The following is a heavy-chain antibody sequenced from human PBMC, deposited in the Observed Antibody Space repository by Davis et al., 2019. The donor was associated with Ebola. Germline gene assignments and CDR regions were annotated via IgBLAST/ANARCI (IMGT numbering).Heavy chain of an antibody. V-gene: IGHV3-30*04. Sequence: PGGSLRLSCAASGFTFSSYAMHWVRQAPGKGLEWVAVISYDGSNKYYADSVKGRFTISRDNSKNTLYLQMNSLRAEDTAVYYCARGLDGTSIVVVVAAPGGDYWGQGTLVTVSS. J-gene: IGHJ4*02. D-gene: IGHD2-15*01. CDR1: GFTFSSYA. CDR3: ARGLDGTSIVVVVAAPGGDY. CDR2: ISYDGSNK.